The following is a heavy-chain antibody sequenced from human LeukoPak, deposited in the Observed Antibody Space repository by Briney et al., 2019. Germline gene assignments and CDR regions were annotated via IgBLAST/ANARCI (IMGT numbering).Heavy chain of an antibody. Sequence: KASETLSLTCAVYGGSFSGYYWGWVRQPPGKGLEWIATIYYSGSSYYNPSLKSRVTISVDTSKNQFSLKLSSVTAADTAVYYCARLAQGSGTYGFDYWGQGTLVTVSS. CDR1: GGSFSGYY. CDR2: IYYSGSS. D-gene: IGHD3-10*01. CDR3: ARLAQGSGTYGFDY. V-gene: IGHV4-34*01. J-gene: IGHJ4*02.